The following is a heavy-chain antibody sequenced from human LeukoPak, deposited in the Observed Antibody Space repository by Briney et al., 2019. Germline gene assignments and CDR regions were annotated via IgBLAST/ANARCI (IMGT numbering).Heavy chain of an antibody. CDR2: IWYDGTRE. CDR1: GFTLSSHG. CDR3: ARDLSFGSLDF. D-gene: IGHD1-26*01. V-gene: IGHV3-33*01. Sequence: GESLKISCVASGFTLSSHGMHWVRQAPGKGLEWVALIWYDGTRENYADSIKGRFTISRDLSKNTLNLQMNSLRVDDTAVFYCARDLSFGSLDFRGQGTLVTVSS. J-gene: IGHJ4*02.